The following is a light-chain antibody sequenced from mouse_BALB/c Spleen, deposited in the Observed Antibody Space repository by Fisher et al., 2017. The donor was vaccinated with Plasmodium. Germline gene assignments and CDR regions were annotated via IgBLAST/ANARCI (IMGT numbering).Light chain of an antibody. CDR2: YAS. CDR1: QTIRNN. CDR3: QQSDDWPLT. J-gene: IGKJ5*01. Sequence: DIVMTQSTATLSVTPGDSVSLSCRASQTIRNNLHWYQQKSHESPRLLITYASQSISGIPSRFSGSGSGTDFTLSINSVETEDFGMYFCQQSDDWPLTFGAGTKLEVK. V-gene: IGKV5-43*01.